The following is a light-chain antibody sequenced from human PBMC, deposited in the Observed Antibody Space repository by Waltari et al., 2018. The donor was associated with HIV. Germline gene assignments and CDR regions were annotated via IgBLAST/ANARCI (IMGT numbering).Light chain of an antibody. J-gene: IGLJ2*01. Sequence: QSALTQPASVSGSPGQSITISCTGTSRDVGGYKYVSWYQQHPGKAPKLMIFDVSNRPSGVSNRFSGSKSGNTASLTISGPQAEDEAHYFCSSYSSSTALVVFGGGTK. V-gene: IGLV2-14*03. CDR3: SSYSSSTALVV. CDR1: SRDVGGYKY. CDR2: DVS.